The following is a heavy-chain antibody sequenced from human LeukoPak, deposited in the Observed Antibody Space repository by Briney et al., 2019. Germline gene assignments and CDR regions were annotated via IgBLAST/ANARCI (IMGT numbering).Heavy chain of an antibody. CDR2: IYYSGTT. V-gene: IGHV4-59*08. CDR3: ARVMITVTTDNGIDY. CDR1: GGSISGYF. Sequence: SETLSLTCTVSGGSISGYFWSWIRQPPGKGLEWIGYIYYSGTTNYNPSLKSRVTISVDTSKNHFSLRLTSVTAADTAVYYCARVMITVTTDNGIDYWGQGTLVTVSS. D-gene: IGHD4-17*01. J-gene: IGHJ4*02.